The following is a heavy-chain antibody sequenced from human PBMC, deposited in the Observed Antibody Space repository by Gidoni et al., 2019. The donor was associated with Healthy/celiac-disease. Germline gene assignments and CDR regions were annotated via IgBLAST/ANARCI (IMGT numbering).Heavy chain of an antibody. CDR1: GGTFSSYA. CDR2: IIPIFGTA. V-gene: IGHV1-69*01. Sequence: QVQLVQSGAEVKKPGSSVKVSCKASGGTFSSYAISWVRQAPGQGLEWMGGIIPIFGTANYAQKFQGRVTITADESTSTAYMELSSLRSEDTAVYYCARGNSSGSYYYYYYYMDVWGKGTTVTVSS. J-gene: IGHJ6*03. D-gene: IGHD1-26*01. CDR3: ARGNSSGSYYYYYYYMDV.